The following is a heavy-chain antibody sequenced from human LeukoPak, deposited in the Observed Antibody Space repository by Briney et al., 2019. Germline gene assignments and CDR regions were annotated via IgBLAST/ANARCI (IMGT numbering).Heavy chain of an antibody. CDR2: IYYSGST. D-gene: IGHD6-13*01. V-gene: IGHV4-61*01. CDR1: GGSVSRSNYY. J-gene: IGHJ5*02. Sequence: PSETLSLTCDVSGGSVSRSNYYWTWIRQPPGKGLEWIGYIYYSGSTYYNPSLKSRVTISIDTSKNQFSLKLSSVTAADTAVYYCARDIAAAGTPGDWFDPWGQGTLVTVSS. CDR3: ARDIAAAGTPGDWFDP.